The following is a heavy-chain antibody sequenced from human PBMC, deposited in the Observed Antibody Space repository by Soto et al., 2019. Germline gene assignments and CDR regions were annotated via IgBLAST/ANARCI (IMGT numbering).Heavy chain of an antibody. V-gene: IGHV3-23*01. CDR2: ISGSGGST. CDR1: GFTFSSYV. D-gene: IGHD2-2*01. J-gene: IGHJ6*02. CDR3: TVGGIVLVPAGGGYYYYGMDV. Sequence: GGSLRLSCAASGFTFSSYVMNWVRQAPGKGLEWVSAISGSGGSTYYADSVKGRFTISRDNAKNSLYLQMNSLRDEDTAVYYCTVGGIVLVPAGGGYYYYGMDVWGQGTKVTVSS.